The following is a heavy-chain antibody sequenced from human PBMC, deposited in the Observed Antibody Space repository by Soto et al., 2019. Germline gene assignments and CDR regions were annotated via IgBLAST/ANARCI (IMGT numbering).Heavy chain of an antibody. J-gene: IGHJ6*02. D-gene: IGHD6-13*01. CDR2: IRSKANSYAT. Sequence: PGGSLRLSCAASGFTFSGSAMHWVRQASGKGLEWVGRIRSKANSYATAYAASVKGRFTISRDDSKNTAYLQMNSLKTEDTAVYYCTIGTGYSSSWYSPSYYYYYGMDVWGQGTTVTVS. V-gene: IGHV3-73*01. CDR1: GFTFSGSA. CDR3: TIGTGYSSSWYSPSYYYYYGMDV.